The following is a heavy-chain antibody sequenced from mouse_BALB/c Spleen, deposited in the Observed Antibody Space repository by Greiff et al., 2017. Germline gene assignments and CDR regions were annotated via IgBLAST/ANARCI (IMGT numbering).Heavy chain of an antibody. CDR3: ARDRDGFYAMDY. Sequence: VKLMESGPGLVAPSQSLSITCTVSGFSLTSYGVHWVRQPPGKGLGWLGVIWAGGSTNYNSALMSRLSISKDNSKSQVFLKMNSLQTDDTAMYYCARDRDGFYAMDYWGQGTSVTVSS. CDR1: GFSLTSYG. CDR2: IWAGGST. J-gene: IGHJ4*01. D-gene: IGHD2-3*01. V-gene: IGHV2-9*02.